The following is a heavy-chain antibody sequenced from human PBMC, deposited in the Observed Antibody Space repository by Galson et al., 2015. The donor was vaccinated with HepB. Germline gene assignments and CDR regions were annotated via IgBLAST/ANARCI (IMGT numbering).Heavy chain of an antibody. V-gene: IGHV1-18*04. CDR1: GYTFTSYG. CDR2: ISAYNGNT. J-gene: IGHJ6*02. D-gene: IGHD6-19*01. Sequence: SVKVSCKASGYTFTSYGISWVRQAPGQGLEWMGWISAYNGNTNYAQKLQGRVTMTTDTSTSTACMELRSLRSDDTAVYYCARVESSGWSYYYYGMDVWGQGTTVTVSS. CDR3: ARVESSGWSYYYYGMDV.